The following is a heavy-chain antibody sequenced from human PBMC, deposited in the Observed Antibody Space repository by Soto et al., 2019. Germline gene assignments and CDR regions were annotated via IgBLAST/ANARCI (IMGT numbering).Heavy chain of an antibody. CDR2: INPNSGGT. Sequence: ASVKVSCKASGYTFTGYYMHWVRQAPGQGLEWMGWINPNSGGTNYAQKFQGWVTMTRDTSISTAYMELSRLRSDDTAVYYCARDLLSSGWPNGMDVWGQGTTVTVSS. CDR1: GYTFTGYY. V-gene: IGHV1-2*04. D-gene: IGHD6-19*01. J-gene: IGHJ6*02. CDR3: ARDLLSSGWPNGMDV.